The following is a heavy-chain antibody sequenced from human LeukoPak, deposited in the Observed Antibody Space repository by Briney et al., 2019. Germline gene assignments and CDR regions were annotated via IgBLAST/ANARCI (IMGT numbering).Heavy chain of an antibody. CDR2: IIPIFGTA. CDR1: GGTFSSYA. D-gene: IGHD6-19*01. Sequence: GASVKVSCKASGGTFSSYAISWVRQAPGQGLEWMGGIIPIFGTANYAQKFQGRVTITTDESTSTAYMELSSLRSEDTAVYYCAREGYSSGWYDYSFDYWGQGTLVTVSS. J-gene: IGHJ4*02. V-gene: IGHV1-69*05. CDR3: AREGYSSGWYDYSFDY.